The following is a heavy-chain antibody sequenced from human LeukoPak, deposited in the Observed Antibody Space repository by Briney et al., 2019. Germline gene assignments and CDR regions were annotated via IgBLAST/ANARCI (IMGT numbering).Heavy chain of an antibody. J-gene: IGHJ4*02. Sequence: PSETLSLTCTVSGGSISCYYWSWLRQPPAKGLEWIGYIYYSASTNYNPSLKSRATISVDTSKIQFSLKLSSVTAADTAVYYCARGGGSGDIDYWGQGTLVTVSS. V-gene: IGHV4-59*01. CDR1: GGSISCYY. D-gene: IGHD1-26*01. CDR2: IYYSAST. CDR3: ARGGGSGDIDY.